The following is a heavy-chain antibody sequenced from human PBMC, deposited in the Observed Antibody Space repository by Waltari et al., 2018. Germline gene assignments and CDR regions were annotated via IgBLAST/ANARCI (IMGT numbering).Heavy chain of an antibody. Sequence: EVQLVESGGGLVQAGGSLRLSCAASGFTFSSYEMNWVRQVPGTGLEWISYISGSGSNKYHTDSVKGRFTISRDNAKNSLSLQMYSLRVEDTAVYYCVRNAVWSGPDCWGQGTLVTVSS. CDR1: GFTFSSYE. CDR3: VRNAVWSGPDC. D-gene: IGHD3-3*01. J-gene: IGHJ4*02. CDR2: ISGSGSNK. V-gene: IGHV3-48*03.